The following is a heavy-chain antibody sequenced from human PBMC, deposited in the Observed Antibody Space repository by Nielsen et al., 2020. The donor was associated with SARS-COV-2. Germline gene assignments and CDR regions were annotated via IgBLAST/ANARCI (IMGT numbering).Heavy chain of an antibody. V-gene: IGHV5-51*01. CDR2: IYPGDSDT. J-gene: IGHJ6*03. D-gene: IGHD6-6*01. CDR1: GYSFPTYW. Sequence: GESLKISCKGSGYSFPTYWIGWVRQMPGKGLERMGIIYPGDSDTRYSPSFQGQVTISADKSISTAYLQWSSLKASDTAKYYCARHTRSSSSFYYYYYMDVWGKGTTVTVSS. CDR3: ARHTRSSSSFYYYYYMDV.